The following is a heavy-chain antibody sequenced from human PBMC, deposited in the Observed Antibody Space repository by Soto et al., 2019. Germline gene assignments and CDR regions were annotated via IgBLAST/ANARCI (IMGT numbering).Heavy chain of an antibody. J-gene: IGHJ3*02. CDR2: ISSSSSYI. CDR3: ARDLRWASGAFDI. CDR1: GFTFSSYS. D-gene: IGHD3-16*01. V-gene: IGHV3-21*01. Sequence: PGGSLRLSCAASGFTFSSYSMNWVRQAPGKGLEWVSSISSSSSYIYYADSVKGRFTISRDNAKDSLYLQINSLRAEDTAVYYCARDLRWASGAFDIWGQGTMVTVSS.